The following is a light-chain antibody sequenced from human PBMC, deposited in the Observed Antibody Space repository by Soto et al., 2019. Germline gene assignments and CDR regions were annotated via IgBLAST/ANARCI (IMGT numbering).Light chain of an antibody. V-gene: IGKV3-11*01. Sequence: EIVLTQSPATLSLSPGERATLSCRASQSINNYLAWYQQKPGQAPRLLIYDASNRATGIPARFSGNGSGTDFTLTISSLEPEDFAVYYCLRRTDWPPLLTFGPGTKVDIK. CDR2: DAS. CDR1: QSINNY. CDR3: LRRTDWPPLLT. J-gene: IGKJ3*01.